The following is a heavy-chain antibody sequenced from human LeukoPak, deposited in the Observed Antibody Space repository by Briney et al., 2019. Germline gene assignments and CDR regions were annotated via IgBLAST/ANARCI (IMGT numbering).Heavy chain of an antibody. CDR3: ARDPMIVMPGDY. D-gene: IGHD3-22*01. V-gene: IGHV3-66*01. CDR1: GFTVSSNY. CDR2: IYSGGST. Sequence: SGGSLRLSCAASGFTVSSNYMSWVRQAPGKGLEWVSVIYSGGSTYYADSVKGRFTISRDNSKNTLYLQMNSLRAEDTAVYYCARDPMIVMPGDYWGQGTLVTVSS. J-gene: IGHJ4*02.